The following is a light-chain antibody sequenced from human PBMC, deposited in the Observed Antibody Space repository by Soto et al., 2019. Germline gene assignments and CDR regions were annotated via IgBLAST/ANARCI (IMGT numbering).Light chain of an antibody. CDR1: QSVSSY. Sequence: EIVLTQSPATLSLSPGERATLSCRAGQSVSSYLAWYQKKPGQPPRLLIYDASNRATDIPARFSGSGSGRDFTLTISSLAPEDFAIYYCQQRDSWPLTFGGGTKVDIK. CDR3: QQRDSWPLT. V-gene: IGKV3-11*02. CDR2: DAS. J-gene: IGKJ4*01.